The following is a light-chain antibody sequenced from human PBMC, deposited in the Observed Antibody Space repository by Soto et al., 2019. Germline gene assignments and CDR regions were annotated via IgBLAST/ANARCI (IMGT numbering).Light chain of an antibody. V-gene: IGKV1-5*01. J-gene: IGKJ1*01. CDR2: GAS. Sequence: DIQMTQSPSTLSGSVGARVPITCRASESMSNCLAWYQQKPGKAPKLLISGASSLQSGVPSRFSGSASGTEFTLTISSLQPDDITTYYCQQCHRYLTFGQGTKVDIK. CDR3: QQCHRYLT. CDR1: ESMSNC.